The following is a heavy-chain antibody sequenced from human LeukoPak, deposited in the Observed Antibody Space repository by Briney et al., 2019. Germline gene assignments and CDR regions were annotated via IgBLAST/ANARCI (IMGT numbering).Heavy chain of an antibody. J-gene: IGHJ4*02. CDR2: ISSSSSYI. Sequence: GGSLRLSCAASGFTFSSYSMNWVRQAPGKGLEWVSSISSSSSYIYYADSVKGRFTISRDNAKNSLYLRMNSLRAEDTAAYYCASLYCSGGSCYFDYWGQGTLVTVSS. CDR1: GFTFSSYS. V-gene: IGHV3-21*01. CDR3: ASLYCSGGSCYFDY. D-gene: IGHD2-15*01.